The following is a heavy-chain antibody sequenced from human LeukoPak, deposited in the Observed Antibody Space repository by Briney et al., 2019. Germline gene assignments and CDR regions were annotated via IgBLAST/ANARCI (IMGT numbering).Heavy chain of an antibody. CDR3: ARRGGGDESWPFDY. CDR2: IYYSGST. CDR1: GGSISSYY. V-gene: IGHV4-59*01. D-gene: IGHD2-21*02. Sequence: SETLSLTCTVSGGSISSYYWSWIRQPPGKGLEWIGYIYYSGSTNYNPSLKSRVTISVDTPKNQFSLKLSSVTAADTAVYYCARRGGGDESWPFDYCGQGTLVTVSS. J-gene: IGHJ4*02.